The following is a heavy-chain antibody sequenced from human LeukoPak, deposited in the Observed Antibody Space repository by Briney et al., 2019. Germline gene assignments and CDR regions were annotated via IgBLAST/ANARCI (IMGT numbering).Heavy chain of an antibody. D-gene: IGHD3-10*01. J-gene: IGHJ4*02. Sequence: ASMKVSCKASGYTFTGYYMHWVRQAPGQGLEWMGWINPNSGGTNYAQKFQGRVTMTRDTSISTAYMELSRLRSDNTAVYYCARPMVRGPAEPDYWGQGTLVTVSS. CDR3: ARPMVRGPAEPDY. CDR1: GYTFTGYY. CDR2: INPNSGGT. V-gene: IGHV1-2*02.